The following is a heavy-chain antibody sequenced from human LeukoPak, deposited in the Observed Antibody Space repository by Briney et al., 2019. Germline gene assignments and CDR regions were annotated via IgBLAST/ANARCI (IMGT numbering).Heavy chain of an antibody. CDR3: ARDFGPIRLLGVLIVEDWFDP. Sequence: ASVKVSCKASGGTFSSYAISWVRQAPGQGLEWMGGIIPIFGTANYAQKFQGRVTITADESTSTAYMGLSSLRSEDTAVYYCARDFGPIRLLGVLIVEDWFDPWGQATLVTVST. CDR1: GGTFSSYA. CDR2: IIPIFGTA. D-gene: IGHD3-3*01. J-gene: IGHJ5*02. V-gene: IGHV1-69*13.